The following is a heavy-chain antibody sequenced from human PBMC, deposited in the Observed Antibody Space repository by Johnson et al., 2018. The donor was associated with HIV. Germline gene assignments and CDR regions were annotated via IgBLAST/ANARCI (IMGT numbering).Heavy chain of an antibody. CDR3: ARDLFSAVAGMGGAFDI. J-gene: IGHJ3*02. D-gene: IGHD6-19*01. CDR1: GFTFSSYA. V-gene: IGHV3-30*04. Sequence: QVQLVESGGGVVRPGGSLRLSCAASGFTFSSYAMHWVRQAPGKGLEWVAVISYDGSNKYYADSVKGRFTISRDNSKNTLYLQMNSLRAEDTAVYYCARDLFSAVAGMGGAFDIWGQGTMVTVSS. CDR2: ISYDGSNK.